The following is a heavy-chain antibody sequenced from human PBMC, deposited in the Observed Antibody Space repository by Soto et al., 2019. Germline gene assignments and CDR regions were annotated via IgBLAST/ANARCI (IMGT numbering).Heavy chain of an antibody. J-gene: IGHJ4*02. CDR1: GFTFSSYG. Sequence: QVQLVESGGGVVQPGRSLRLSCAASGFTFSSYGMHWVRQAPGKGLEWVAVIWYDGSNKYYVDSVKGRFTISRDNSKNTLYLQMNSLRAEDTAVYYCAREFYGGYFDYWGQGILVTVSS. CDR2: IWYDGSNK. CDR3: AREFYGGYFDY. D-gene: IGHD4-17*01. V-gene: IGHV3-33*01.